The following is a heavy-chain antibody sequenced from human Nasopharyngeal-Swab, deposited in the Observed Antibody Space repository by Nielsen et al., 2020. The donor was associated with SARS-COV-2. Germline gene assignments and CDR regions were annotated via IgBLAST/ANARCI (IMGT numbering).Heavy chain of an antibody. CDR1: GYTFTSYY. CDR2: INPSGGST. D-gene: IGHD4-17*01. V-gene: IGHV1-46*01. Sequence: ASVKVSCRASGYTFTSYYMHWVRQAPGQGLEWMGIINPSGGSTSYAQKFQGRVTMTRDTSTSTVYMELSSLRSEDMAVYYCARDYGDYFDYWGQGTLITVSS. J-gene: IGHJ4*02. CDR3: ARDYGDYFDY.